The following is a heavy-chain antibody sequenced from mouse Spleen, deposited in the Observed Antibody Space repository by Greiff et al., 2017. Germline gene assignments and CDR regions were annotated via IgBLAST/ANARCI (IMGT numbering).Heavy chain of an antibody. CDR2: IDPEDGET. CDR1: GFTITDYY. J-gene: IGHJ4*01. Sequence: EVHLVESGAELVKPGASVKLSCTASGFTITDYYMHWVKQRTEQGLEWIGRIDPEDGETKYAPKFQGKATITADTSSNTAYLQLSSLTSEDTAVYYCARDGDALYAMDYWGQGTSVTVSS. V-gene: IGHV14-2*01. CDR3: ARDGDALYAMDY. D-gene: IGHD2-13*01.